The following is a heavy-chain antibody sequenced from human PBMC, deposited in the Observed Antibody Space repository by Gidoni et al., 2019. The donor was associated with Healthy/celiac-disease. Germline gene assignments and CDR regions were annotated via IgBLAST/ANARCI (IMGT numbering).Heavy chain of an antibody. Sequence: QITLKESGPTLVKPTQTLTLTCTFSGFSLSTSGVGVGWIRQPPGKALEWLALIYWDDDKRYSPSLKSMLTITKDTSKNQVVLTMTNMDPVDTATYYCAHRLVSKYSSSWYGDYWGQGTLVTVSS. J-gene: IGHJ4*02. V-gene: IGHV2-5*02. CDR1: GFSLSTSGVG. CDR2: IYWDDDK. CDR3: AHRLVSKYSSSWYGDY. D-gene: IGHD6-13*01.